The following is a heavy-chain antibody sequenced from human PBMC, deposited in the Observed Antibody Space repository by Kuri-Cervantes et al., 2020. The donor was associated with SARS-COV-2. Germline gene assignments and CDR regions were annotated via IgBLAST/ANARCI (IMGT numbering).Heavy chain of an antibody. D-gene: IGHD2-8*01. CDR2: IKQDGSEK. CDR1: GFTFSSYW. CDR3: AKVNGPGYYYYYMDV. Sequence: GESLKISCAASGFTFSSYWMSWVRQAPGKGLEWVANIKQDGSEKYYVDSVKGRFTISRDNAKNSLYLQMNSLRAEDTAVYYCAKVNGPGYYYYYMDVWGKGTTVTVSS. V-gene: IGHV3-7*01. J-gene: IGHJ6*03.